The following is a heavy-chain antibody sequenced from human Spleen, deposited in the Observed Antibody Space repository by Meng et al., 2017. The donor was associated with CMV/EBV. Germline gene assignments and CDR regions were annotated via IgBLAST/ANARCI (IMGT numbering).Heavy chain of an antibody. CDR2: IYSGGSST. V-gene: IGHV3-23*03. J-gene: IGHJ4*02. D-gene: IGHD1-26*01. CDR1: GFTFNNFA. CDR3: ARDYVVRGVYSGY. Sequence: GGSLRLSCATSGFTFNNFAMSWVRQVPGKGLEWVSLIYSGGSSTAYADSVRGRFTISRDNSKNTLYMQMNSLRTEDTAAYYCARDYVVRGVYSGYWGQGTPVTVSS.